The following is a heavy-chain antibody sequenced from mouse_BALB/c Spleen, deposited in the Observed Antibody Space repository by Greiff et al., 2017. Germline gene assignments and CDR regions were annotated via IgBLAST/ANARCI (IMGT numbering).Heavy chain of an antibody. D-gene: IGHD2-4*01. Sequence: QVQLQQSGAELAKPGASVKMSCKASGYTFTSYWMHWVKQRPGQGLEWIGYINPSTGYTEYNQKFKDKATLTADKSSSTAYMQLSSLTSEDSAVYYCARALYDYSFYYAMDYWGQGTSVTVSS. CDR3: ARALYDYSFYYAMDY. CDR1: GYTFTSYW. J-gene: IGHJ4*01. CDR2: INPSTGYT. V-gene: IGHV1-7*01.